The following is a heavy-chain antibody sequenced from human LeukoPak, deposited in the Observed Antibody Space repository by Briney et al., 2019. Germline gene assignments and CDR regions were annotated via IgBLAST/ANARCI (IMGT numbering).Heavy chain of an antibody. CDR2: INHSGST. CDR3: ARHPGLRYFDWLLSGAFDI. Sequence: SETLSLTCAVYGGSFSGYYWSWIRQPPGKGLEWIGEINHSGSTNYNPSLKSRVTISVDTSKNQFSLKLSSVTAADTAVYYCARHPGLRYFDWLLSGAFDIWGQGTMVTVSS. D-gene: IGHD3-9*01. J-gene: IGHJ3*02. V-gene: IGHV4-34*01. CDR1: GGSFSGYY.